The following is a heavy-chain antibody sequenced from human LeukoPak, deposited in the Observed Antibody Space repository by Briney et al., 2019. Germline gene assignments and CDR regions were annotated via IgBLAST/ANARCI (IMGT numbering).Heavy chain of an antibody. V-gene: IGHV3-30*04. CDR1: GFTFSTYA. J-gene: IGHJ4*02. Sequence: GGSLRLSCAASGFTFSTYAIHWVRQAPGKGLEWVAFISNNGRNKDYADPVKGRFTISRDNSKNTLYLQVNSLRPDDTAVYYCTRDLTGHYSIDYWGQGTLVTVSS. D-gene: IGHD3-22*01. CDR3: TRDLTGHYSIDY. CDR2: ISNNGRNK.